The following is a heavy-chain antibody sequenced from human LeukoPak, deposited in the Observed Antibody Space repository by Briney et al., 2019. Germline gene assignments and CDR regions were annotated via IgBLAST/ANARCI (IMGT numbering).Heavy chain of an antibody. CDR1: GYAFTSYY. D-gene: IGHD2-2*01. J-gene: IGHJ4*02. CDR3: ARGRWDCSSTSCYYFDY. CDR2: INPSGSST. Sequence: ASVKVSCKASGYAFTSYYMHWVRQAPGQGLEWMGIINPSGSSTSYAQKFQGRVTMTRDTSTSTVYMELSSLRSEDTAVYYCARGRWDCSSTSCYYFDYWGQGTLVTVSS. V-gene: IGHV1-46*01.